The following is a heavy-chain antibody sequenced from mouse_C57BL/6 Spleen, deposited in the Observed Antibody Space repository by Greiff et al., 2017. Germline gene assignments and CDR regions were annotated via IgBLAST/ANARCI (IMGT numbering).Heavy chain of an antibody. J-gene: IGHJ2*01. CDR1: GYSITSGYY. CDR3: ARAPFYGFDY. CDR2: ISYDGSN. D-gene: IGHD1-1*01. V-gene: IGHV3-6*01. Sequence: DVKLQESGPGLVKPSQSLSLTCSVTGYSITSGYYWNWIRQFPGNKLEWMGYISYDGSNNYNPSLKNRISITRDTSKNQFFLKLNSVTTEDTATYYCARAPFYGFDYWGQGTTLTVSS.